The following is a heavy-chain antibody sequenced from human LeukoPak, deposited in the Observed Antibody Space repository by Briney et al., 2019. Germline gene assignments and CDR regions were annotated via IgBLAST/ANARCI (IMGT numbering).Heavy chain of an antibody. CDR2: IRSKANNYAT. Sequence: GGSLRLACAASGFIFCDSAMHWGRQASGEGREWGGRIRSKANNYATTYAASVKGRFTISRDDSKNTAYLQMNSLKIEDTAVYYCTRPCAGDCTDNYWGQGTLVTVSS. J-gene: IGHJ4*02. V-gene: IGHV3-73*01. CDR1: GFIFCDSA. CDR3: TRPCAGDCTDNY. D-gene: IGHD2-21*02.